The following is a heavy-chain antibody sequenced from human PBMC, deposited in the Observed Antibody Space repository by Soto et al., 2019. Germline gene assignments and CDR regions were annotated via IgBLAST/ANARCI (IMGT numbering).Heavy chain of an antibody. CDR3: AREAAGILNWFDP. J-gene: IGHJ5*02. CDR2: IYYSGST. V-gene: IGHV4-31*03. CDR1: GGSISSGGYY. D-gene: IGHD6-25*01. Sequence: QVQLQESGPGLVKPSQTLSLTCTVSGGSISSGGYYWSWIRQHPGKGLEWIGYIYYSGSTYYNPSLKSGVTISLDTSKNQFSLKLSSVTAADTAVYYCAREAAGILNWFDPWGQGTLVTVSS.